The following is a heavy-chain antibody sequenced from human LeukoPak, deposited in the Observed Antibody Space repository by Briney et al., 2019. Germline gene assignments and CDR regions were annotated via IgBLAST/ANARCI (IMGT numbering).Heavy chain of an antibody. V-gene: IGHV3-9*01. D-gene: IGHD3-22*01. J-gene: IGHJ4*02. Sequence: GRSLRLSCAASGFKFDNCAMHWVRQAPGKGLEWVSSISWNSDIIAYADSVKGRFTISRDNAKNSLYLQMNSLKAEDTALYYCAKDIGPLTYHYDTSGYSGAFDYWGQGTLVTVSS. CDR1: GFKFDNCA. CDR3: AKDIGPLTYHYDTSGYSGAFDY. CDR2: ISWNSDII.